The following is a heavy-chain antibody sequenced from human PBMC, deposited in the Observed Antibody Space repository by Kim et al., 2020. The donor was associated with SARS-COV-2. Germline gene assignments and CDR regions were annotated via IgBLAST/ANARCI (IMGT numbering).Heavy chain of an antibody. J-gene: IGHJ4*02. D-gene: IGHD6-19*01. V-gene: IGHV3-23*01. CDR3: ARQSERFGWLAY. CDR2: IRDGIA. Sequence: GGSLRLSCAASGFTFSNYAFSWVRQAPGKGLEWVSAIRDGIAYYADSVKGRFTISRDNSKTTLYLQMNSLSAEDTAVYYCARQSERFGWLAYWGQGTLVTVSS. CDR1: GFTFSNYA.